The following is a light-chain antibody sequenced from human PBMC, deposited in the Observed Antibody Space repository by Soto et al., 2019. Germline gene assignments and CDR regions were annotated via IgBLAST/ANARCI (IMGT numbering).Light chain of an antibody. CDR1: QTVTSNY. V-gene: IGKV3-20*01. J-gene: IGKJ1*01. CDR2: GAS. CDR3: QQYGTSPWT. Sequence: DSVLTQSRVPLSLSPGARATLSCGASQTVTSNYLAWYQQKPGQAPRLLIYGASSRATGIPDTFSGSGSGTDFTLTISRLEPGDFAVYYCQQYGTSPWTFGQGTKVAIK.